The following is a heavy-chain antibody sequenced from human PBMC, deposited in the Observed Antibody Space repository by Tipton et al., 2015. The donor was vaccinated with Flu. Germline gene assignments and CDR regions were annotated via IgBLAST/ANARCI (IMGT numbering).Heavy chain of an antibody. J-gene: IGHJ5*02. D-gene: IGHD6-19*01. V-gene: IGHV4-38-2*02. CDR1: GDSISRAYY. Sequence: TLSLTCVVSGDSISRAYYWAWIRQPPGKGLEWIGSISHTGTANYNPSLRSRVTISVDTSKNQFSLRLTSVTAADTAVYYCARDRWEYASGFDPWGQGTPVTVSP. CDR3: ARDRWEYASGFDP. CDR2: ISHTGTA.